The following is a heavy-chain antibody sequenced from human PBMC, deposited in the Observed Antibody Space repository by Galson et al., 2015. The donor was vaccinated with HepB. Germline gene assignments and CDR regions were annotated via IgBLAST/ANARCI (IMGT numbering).Heavy chain of an antibody. J-gene: IGHJ4*02. CDR3: ARGFLAARHVVFDY. CDR2: INAGNDNT. CDR1: GYRFTSNV. D-gene: IGHD6-6*01. Sequence: SVKVSCKASGYRFTSNVIHWVRQAPGQRLEWMGWINAGNDNTEYSQKFQGRVTITRDTSASTAYMELSSLRSEDTAVYYCARGFLAARHVVFDYWGQGTVVTVSS. V-gene: IGHV1-3*01.